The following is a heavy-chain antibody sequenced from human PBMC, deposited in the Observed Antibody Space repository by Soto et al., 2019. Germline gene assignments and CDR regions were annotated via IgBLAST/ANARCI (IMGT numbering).Heavy chain of an antibody. V-gene: IGHV3-30*03. CDR3: ATWQSIAARPLLTPKYYYYYGMDV. J-gene: IGHJ6*02. Sequence: GGSLRLSCAASGFTFSSYGMHWVRQAPGKGLEWVAVISYDGSNKYYADSVKGRFTISRDNSKNTLYLQMNSLRAEDTAVYYCATWQSIAARPLLTPKYYYYYGMDVWGQGTTVTVSS. CDR2: ISYDGSNK. CDR1: GFTFSSYG. D-gene: IGHD6-6*01.